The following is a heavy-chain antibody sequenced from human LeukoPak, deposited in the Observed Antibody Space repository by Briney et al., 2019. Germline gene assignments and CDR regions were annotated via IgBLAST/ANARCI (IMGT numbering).Heavy chain of an antibody. J-gene: IGHJ5*02. CDR2: IKQDGSEK. V-gene: IGHV3-7*03. CDR1: GFTFSTYW. Sequence: GGSLRLSCAASGFTFSTYWMNWVRQAPGKGLEWVANIKQDGSEKYYVDSVKGRFTISRDNAKNSLYLQMNSLRAEDTAVYYCAKYAIVATIRWFDPWGQGTLVTVSS. D-gene: IGHD5-12*01. CDR3: AKYAIVATIRWFDP.